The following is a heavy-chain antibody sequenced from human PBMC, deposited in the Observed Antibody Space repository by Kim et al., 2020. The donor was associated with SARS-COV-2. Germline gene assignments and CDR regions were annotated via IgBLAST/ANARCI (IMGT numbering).Heavy chain of an antibody. D-gene: IGHD2-15*01. V-gene: IGHV4-59*01. CDR3: ARADCSGGSCYSYRFDY. Sequence: SETLSLTCTVSGGSISSYYWSWIRQPPGKGLEWIGYIYYSGSTNYNPSLKSRVTISVDTSKNQFSLKLSSVTAADTAVYYCARADCSGGSCYSYRFDYWGQGTLVTVSS. CDR1: GGSISSYY. CDR2: IYYSGST. J-gene: IGHJ4*02.